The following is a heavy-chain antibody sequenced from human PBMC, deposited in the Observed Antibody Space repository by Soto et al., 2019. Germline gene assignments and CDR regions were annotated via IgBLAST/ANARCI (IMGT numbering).Heavy chain of an antibody. CDR3: ASSRGYSYGYYFDY. Sequence: ASVKVSCKASGGTFSSYAISWVRQAPGQGLEWMGGIIPIFGTANYAQKFQGRVTITADESTSTAYMELSSLRSEDTAVYYCASSRGYSYGYYFDYWGQGTLVTVSS. V-gene: IGHV1-69*13. J-gene: IGHJ4*02. D-gene: IGHD5-18*01. CDR2: IIPIFGTA. CDR1: GGTFSSYA.